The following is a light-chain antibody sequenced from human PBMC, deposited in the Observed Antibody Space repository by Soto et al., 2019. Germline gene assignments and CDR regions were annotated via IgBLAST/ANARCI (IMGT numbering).Light chain of an antibody. CDR2: DAS. CDR1: HSISSW. J-gene: IGKJ5*01. V-gene: IGKV1-5*01. CDR3: QQYNSYSV. Sequence: DIQMTQSPSTLSASVGDRVTSTCRASHSISSWLSWDQQKPGKAPKLLIYDASSLESGVPSRFSGSGSGTEFTLTISSLQPDDFAPYYCQQYNSYSVFVQGTRLEIK.